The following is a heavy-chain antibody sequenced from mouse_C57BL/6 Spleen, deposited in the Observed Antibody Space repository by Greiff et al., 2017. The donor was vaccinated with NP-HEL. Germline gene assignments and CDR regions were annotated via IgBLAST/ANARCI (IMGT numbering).Heavy chain of an antibody. CDR2: IYPGSGST. J-gene: IGHJ1*03. V-gene: IGHV1-55*01. Sequence: VKQRPGQGLEWIGDIYPGSGSTNYNEKFKSKATLTVDTSSSTAYMQLSSLTSEDSAVYYCARGIYYDYDGSYWYFDVWGTGTTVTVSS. CDR3: ARGIYYDYDGSYWYFDV. D-gene: IGHD2-4*01.